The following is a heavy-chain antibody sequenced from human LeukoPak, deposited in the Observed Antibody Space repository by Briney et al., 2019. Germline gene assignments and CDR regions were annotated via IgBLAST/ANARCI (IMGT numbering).Heavy chain of an antibody. CDR1: GFSFSSHY. J-gene: IGHJ4*02. V-gene: IGHV3-21*01. Sequence: NPGGSLKLSCAASGFSFSSHYMNWVRQAPGKGLEWVSSISSSGGYIYSADSVKGRFTISRENAKNSVHLHMDSLRAEDTAVYYCARTYNGSSHFDYWGQGTLVTVFS. CDR3: ARTYNGSSHFDY. CDR2: ISSSGGYI. D-gene: IGHD1-26*01.